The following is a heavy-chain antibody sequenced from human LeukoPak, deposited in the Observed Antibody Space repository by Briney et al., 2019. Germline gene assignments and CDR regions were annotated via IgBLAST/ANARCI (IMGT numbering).Heavy chain of an antibody. D-gene: IGHD6-19*01. CDR2: ISYDGSNK. CDR1: GFTFSSYG. CDR3: AKDAEQWLVRGAFDI. Sequence: GGSLALSCAASGFTFSSYGMHWVRQAPGKELEWVAVISYDGSNKYYADSVKGRFTISRDNSKNTLYLQMNSLRAEDTAVYYCAKDAEQWLVRGAFDIWGEGPMVTVSS. V-gene: IGHV3-30*18. J-gene: IGHJ3*02.